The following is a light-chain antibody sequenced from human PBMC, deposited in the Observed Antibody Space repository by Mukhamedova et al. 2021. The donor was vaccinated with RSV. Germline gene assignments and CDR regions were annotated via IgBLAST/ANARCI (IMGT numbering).Light chain of an antibody. Sequence: WYQRRVHGKAPKLLIFGASSLQSGVPSRFTGSGSGTDFTLTISSLQLEDFATYYCQHIYDTPRTFCQGTKLEIK. CDR3: QHIYDTPRT. J-gene: IGKJ2*01. CDR2: GAS. V-gene: IGKV1-39*01.